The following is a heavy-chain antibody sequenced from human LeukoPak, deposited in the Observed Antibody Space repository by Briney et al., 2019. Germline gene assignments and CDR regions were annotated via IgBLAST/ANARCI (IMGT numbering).Heavy chain of an antibody. J-gene: IGHJ4*02. Sequence: ETLSLTCAVYGGSFSGYYWSWIRQPPGKGLEWVANINQDGSEKSYVDSVKGRFTISRDNARNSVYLQINSLSAEDTAVYYCATDAGYYRFDYWGQGTLVTVSS. CDR2: INQDGSEK. CDR3: ATDAGYYRFDY. CDR1: GGSFSGYY. D-gene: IGHD2-21*01. V-gene: IGHV3-7*01.